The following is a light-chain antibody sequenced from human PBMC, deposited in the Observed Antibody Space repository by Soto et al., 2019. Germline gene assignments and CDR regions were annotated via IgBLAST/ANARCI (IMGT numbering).Light chain of an antibody. V-gene: IGKV1-27*01. CDR2: GAS. CDR3: HSYNSIPRT. CDR1: QGISEY. J-gene: IGKJ1*01. Sequence: DIQMAQSPSSLSASIGDRVTITCRASQGISEYLAWYQQRPGNAPNLLIYGASILQSGVPSRFSGSGSGTHFPLTISSLQPEDGATYYCHSYNSIPRTFGQGTTVEIK.